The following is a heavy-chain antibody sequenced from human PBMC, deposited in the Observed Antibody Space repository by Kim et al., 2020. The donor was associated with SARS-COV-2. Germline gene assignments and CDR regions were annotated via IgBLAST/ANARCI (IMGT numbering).Heavy chain of an antibody. Sequence: VKGRFTISRDNSKNALYLQMNSLRAEDTAVYYCARDSGSYYDSSDDLFDYWGQGTLVTVSS. CDR3: ARDSGSYYDSSDDLFDY. J-gene: IGHJ4*02. V-gene: IGHV3-30*07. D-gene: IGHD3-22*01.